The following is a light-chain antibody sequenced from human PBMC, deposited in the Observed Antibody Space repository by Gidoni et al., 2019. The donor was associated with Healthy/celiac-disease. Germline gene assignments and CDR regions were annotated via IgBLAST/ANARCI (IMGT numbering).Light chain of an antibody. CDR2: AAS. V-gene: IGKV1-6*01. CDR1: QGIRND. CDR3: LQDYNYPRRT. Sequence: AIQMTQSPSSLSASVGDRVTITGRASQGIRNDLGWYQQTPGKAPKLLIYAASSLQSGVPSRFSGSGSGTDFTLTISSLQPEDFATYYCLQDYNYPRRTFGQGTKVEIK. J-gene: IGKJ1*01.